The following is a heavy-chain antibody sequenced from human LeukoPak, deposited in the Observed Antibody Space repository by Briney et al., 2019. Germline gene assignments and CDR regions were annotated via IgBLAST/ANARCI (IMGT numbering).Heavy chain of an antibody. CDR1: GFTFSTYL. D-gene: IGHD4-17*01. Sequence: PGGSLRLSCAASGFTFSTYLMHWVRQAPGQGLVWVSRIHGDGISTTYADSGKGRFTIARDNSKTTPYLQMNSLRAEDTAVYYCAKVLYHDYGDYDYFDYWGQGTLVTVSS. CDR3: AKVLYHDYGDYDYFDY. V-gene: IGHV3-74*01. J-gene: IGHJ4*02. CDR2: IHGDGIST.